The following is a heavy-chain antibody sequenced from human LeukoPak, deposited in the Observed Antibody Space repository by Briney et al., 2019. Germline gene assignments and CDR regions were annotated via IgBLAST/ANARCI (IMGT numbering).Heavy chain of an antibody. J-gene: IGHJ3*02. D-gene: IGHD5-12*01. CDR2: IYTSGDT. Sequence: PSETLSLTCTVSGGSISSYYWSWIRQPPGKGLEWIGYIYTSGDTNYNPSLKSRVTISVDTSKNQFSLRLSSVTAADTAVYYCARHVRAYDYDSFDIWGQGTMVTVSS. V-gene: IGHV4-4*09. CDR3: ARHVRAYDYDSFDI. CDR1: GGSISSYY.